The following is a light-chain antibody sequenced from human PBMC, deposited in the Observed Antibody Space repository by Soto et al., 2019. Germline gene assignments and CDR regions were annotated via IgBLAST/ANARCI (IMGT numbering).Light chain of an antibody. CDR3: AAWDDSLSGVV. CDR2: RNN. Sequence: QAVVTQPPSASGTPGQRVTISCSGSSSNIGSNYVFWYQHLPGTAPKLLIYRNNQRPSGVPDRFSGSKSGTSAPLAISGLRSEDETDYYCAAWDDSLSGVVFGGGTKLTVL. CDR1: SSNIGSNY. J-gene: IGLJ2*01. V-gene: IGLV1-47*01.